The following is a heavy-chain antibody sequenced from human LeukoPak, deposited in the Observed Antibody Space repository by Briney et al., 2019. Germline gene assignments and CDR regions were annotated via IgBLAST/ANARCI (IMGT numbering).Heavy chain of an antibody. CDR3: ARGNSYGYDFDY. V-gene: IGHV3-30*03. CDR1: GFTFSSYG. J-gene: IGHJ4*02. CDR2: ISYDGSNK. D-gene: IGHD5-18*01. Sequence: TGGSLRLSCAASGFTFSSYGMHWVRQAPGKGLEWVAVISYDGSNKYYADSVKGRFTISRDNSKNTLYLQMNSLRAEDTAVYYCARGNSYGYDFDYWGQGTLVTVSS.